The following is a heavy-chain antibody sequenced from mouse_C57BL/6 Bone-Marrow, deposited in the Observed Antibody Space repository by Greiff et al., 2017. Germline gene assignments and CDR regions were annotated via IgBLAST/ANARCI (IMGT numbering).Heavy chain of an antibody. Sequence: EVKLMESGGGLVKPGGSLKLSCAASGFTFSDYGMHWVRQAPEKGLEWVAYISSGSSTIYYADTVKGRFTISRDNAKNTLFLQMTSLRSADTAMYYCARQLRLYFDYWGQGTTLTVSS. V-gene: IGHV5-17*01. CDR1: GFTFSDYG. D-gene: IGHD1-2*01. J-gene: IGHJ2*01. CDR2: ISSGSSTI. CDR3: ARQLRLYFDY.